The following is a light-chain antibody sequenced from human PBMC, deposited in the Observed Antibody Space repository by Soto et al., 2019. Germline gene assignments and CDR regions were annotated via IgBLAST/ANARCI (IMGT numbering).Light chain of an antibody. CDR2: AAS. CDR1: QSISSY. Sequence: DIPMTQSPSSLSASVGDRVTITCRASQSISSYLNWYQQKPGKAPKLLIYAASSLQSGVPSRFSGSGSGTDFTLTISSLQPEDFATYYCQQSYSNPHTFGGGTKVEIK. CDR3: QQSYSNPHT. V-gene: IGKV1-39*01. J-gene: IGKJ4*01.